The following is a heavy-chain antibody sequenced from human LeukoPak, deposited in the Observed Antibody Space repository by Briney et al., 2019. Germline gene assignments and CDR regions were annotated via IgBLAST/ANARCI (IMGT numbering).Heavy chain of an antibody. D-gene: IGHD5-18*01. J-gene: IGHJ4*02. CDR3: ARRFGYTYGRFDY. Sequence: PSETLSLTCTVSGGSISTDYWSWIRQAPGKGLEWIGHIYNSRSTNYNPSLKSRVSISVDTSKNQFSLKVTSVTTADTAVYYCARRFGYTYGRFDYWGQGTLVTVSS. V-gene: IGHV4-59*01. CDR1: GGSISTDY. CDR2: IYNSRST.